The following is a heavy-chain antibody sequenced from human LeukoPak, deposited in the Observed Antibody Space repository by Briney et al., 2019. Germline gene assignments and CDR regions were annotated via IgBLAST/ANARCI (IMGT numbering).Heavy chain of an antibody. CDR3: AKAKTAGTSRYYYYGMDV. CDR1: EFTFSSYA. D-gene: IGHD6-13*01. J-gene: IGHJ6*02. V-gene: IGHV3-23*01. CDR2: ISASGGST. Sequence: PGGSLRLSCAASEFTFSSYAMTWVRQAPGKGLEWVSAISASGGSTYYADSVKGRFTISRDNSKNMLYLQMNSLRAEDTAVYCCAKAKTAGTSRYYYYGMDVWGQGTTVTVSS.